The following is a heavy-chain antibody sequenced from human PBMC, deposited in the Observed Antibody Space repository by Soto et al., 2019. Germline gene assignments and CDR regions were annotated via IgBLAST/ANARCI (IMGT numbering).Heavy chain of an antibody. CDR1: GFTFRNYN. V-gene: IGHV3-21*06. J-gene: IGHJ4*02. CDR3: ARDLTSPGGDYFGS. D-gene: IGHD3-10*01. Sequence: EVQLVESGGGLVKAGGSLRLFCTASGFTFRNYNMNWVRQAPGKGLEWVSSISTGGAYMFYADSVKGRSTISRDNAQNSLLLQIDSPRAEDTAVYYCARDLTSPGGDYFGSWAQGTLVTVSS. CDR2: ISTGGAYM.